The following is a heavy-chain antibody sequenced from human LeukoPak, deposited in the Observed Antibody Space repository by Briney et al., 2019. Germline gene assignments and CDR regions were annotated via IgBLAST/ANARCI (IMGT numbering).Heavy chain of an antibody. CDR2: INPSGGST. V-gene: IGHV1-46*01. CDR1: GYTFTSYY. CDR3: ATALRGKFGELLHYADDAFDI. Sequence: GASVKVSCKASGYTFTSYYMHWVRQAPGQGLEWMGIINPSGGSTSYAQKFQGRVTMTRDMSTSTVYMGLSSLRSEDTAVYYCATALRGKFGELLHYADDAFDIWGQGTMVTVSS. J-gene: IGHJ3*02. D-gene: IGHD3-10*01.